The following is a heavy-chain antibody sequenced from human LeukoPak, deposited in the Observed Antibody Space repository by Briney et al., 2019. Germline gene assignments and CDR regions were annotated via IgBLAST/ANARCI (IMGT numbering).Heavy chain of an antibody. CDR3: ARVGYSSSYSFDY. Sequence: SETLSLTCAVYGGSFSGYYWSWIRQPPGKGLEWIEEINHSGSTNYNPSLKSRVTISVDTSKNQFSLKLSSVTAADTAVYYCARVGYSSSYSFDYWGQGPRSPSPQ. V-gene: IGHV4-34*01. CDR2: INHSGST. J-gene: IGHJ4*02. D-gene: IGHD6-13*01. CDR1: GGSFSGYY.